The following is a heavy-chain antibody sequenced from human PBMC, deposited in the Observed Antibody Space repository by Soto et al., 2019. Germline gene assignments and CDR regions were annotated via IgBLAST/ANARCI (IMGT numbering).Heavy chain of an antibody. D-gene: IGHD3-10*01. J-gene: IGHJ4*02. CDR1: GLNFSGAF. V-gene: IGHV3-73*01. Sequence: WGSLRLSCAASGLNFSGAFMHWVRQSSGRGLEWVGRIRTKANSYATTYAESVKGRFTISRDDSKNTAYLQMNSLKTDDTALYYCIHYGSGSYSTDYWGPGTQVTVSS. CDR2: IRTKANSYAT. CDR3: IHYGSGSYSTDY.